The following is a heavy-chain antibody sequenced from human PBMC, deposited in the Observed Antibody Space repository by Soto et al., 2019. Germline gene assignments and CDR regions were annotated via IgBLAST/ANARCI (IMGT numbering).Heavy chain of an antibody. J-gene: IGHJ6*02. CDR3: AKEIRVTYDSSGYYYYYYGMDV. CDR1: GFTFSSYA. D-gene: IGHD3-22*01. V-gene: IGHV3-23*01. Sequence: GGSLRLSCAASGFTFSSYAMSWVRQAPGKGLEWVSAISGSGGSTYYADSVKGRVTISRDNSKNTLYLQMNSLRAEDTAVYYCAKEIRVTYDSSGYYYYYYGMDVWGQGTTVTVSS. CDR2: ISGSGGST.